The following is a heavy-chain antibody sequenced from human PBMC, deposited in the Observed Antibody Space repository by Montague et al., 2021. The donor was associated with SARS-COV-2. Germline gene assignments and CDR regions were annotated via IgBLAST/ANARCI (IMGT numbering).Heavy chain of an antibody. CDR2: IYYSGST. D-gene: IGHD3-10*01. V-gene: IGHV4-59*12. CDR3: ARDPYYYGSGSYYKKSYYYGMDV. Sequence: SETLSLTCTVPGGSISSYYWSWIRQPPGKGLEWIGYIYYSGSTYXXPSLKSRVTISVDTSKNQFSLKLSSVTAADTAVYYCARDPYYYGSGSYYKKSYYYGMDVWGQGTTVTVSS. CDR1: GGSISSYY. J-gene: IGHJ6*02.